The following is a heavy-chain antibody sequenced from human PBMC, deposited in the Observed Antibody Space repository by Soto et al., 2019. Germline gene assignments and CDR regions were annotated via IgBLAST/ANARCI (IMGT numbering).Heavy chain of an antibody. D-gene: IGHD6-19*01. CDR2: IKQDGSEK. J-gene: IGHJ5*02. V-gene: IGHV3-7*03. CDR1: GFTFSSYW. CDR3: ARDHPPVAGTFRAPSWFDP. Sequence: GGSLRLSCAASGFTFSSYWMSWVRQAPGKGLEWVANIKQDGSEKYYVDSVKGRFTISRDNAKNSLYLQMNSLRAEDTAVYYCARDHPPVAGTFRAPSWFDPWGQGTLVTVSS.